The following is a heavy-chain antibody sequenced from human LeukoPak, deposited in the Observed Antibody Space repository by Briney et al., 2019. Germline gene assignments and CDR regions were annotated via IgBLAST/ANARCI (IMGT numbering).Heavy chain of an antibody. CDR1: GGSISSYY. CDR2: IYYSGST. CDR3: ARGVAVAGTGDYYYYYYMDV. V-gene: IGHV4-59*01. J-gene: IGHJ6*03. D-gene: IGHD6-19*01. Sequence: SETLSLTCTVSGGSISSYYWSWIRQPPGKGLEWIGYIYYSGSTNYNPSLKSRVTISVDTSKKQFSLKLSSVTAADTAVYYCARGVAVAGTGDYYYYYYMDVWGKGTTVTVSS.